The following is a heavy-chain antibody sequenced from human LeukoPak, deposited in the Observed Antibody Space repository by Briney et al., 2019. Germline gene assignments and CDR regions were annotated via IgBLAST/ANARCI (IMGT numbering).Heavy chain of an antibody. D-gene: IGHD2-2*01. CDR2: ISGHNGKK. Sequence: ASVKVSCKASGYTFTSYGISWVRQAPGQGLEWMGWISGHNGKKKYAQKFQGRVTMTTETSTSTAYMELRSLRFDDTAVYYCARDLSADTEGVPGGSVDYWGQGTLVTVSS. J-gene: IGHJ4*02. CDR3: ARDLSADTEGVPGGSVDY. CDR1: GYTFTSYG. V-gene: IGHV1-18*01.